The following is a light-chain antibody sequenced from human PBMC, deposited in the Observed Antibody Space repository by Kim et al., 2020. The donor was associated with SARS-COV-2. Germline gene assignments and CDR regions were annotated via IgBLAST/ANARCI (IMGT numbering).Light chain of an antibody. V-gene: IGLV4-69*01. J-gene: IGLJ3*02. CDR3: QTWGTGIG. CDR2: LNSDGSH. CDR1: RGHSSYA. Sequence: GASVKLTCTLSRGHSSYAVAWHQQQPEKGPRYLMKLNSDGSHSKGDGIPDRFSGSSSGAERYLTISSLQSEDEADYYCQTWGTGIGFGGGTQLTVL.